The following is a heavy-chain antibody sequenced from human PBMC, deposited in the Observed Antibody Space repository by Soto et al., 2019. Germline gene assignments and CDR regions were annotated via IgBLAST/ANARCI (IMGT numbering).Heavy chain of an antibody. CDR2: IIPIFGTA. V-gene: IGHV1-69*13. CDR3: ASESSSWRENPLFDY. J-gene: IGHJ4*02. Sequence: SVKVSCKASGGTFSSYAISWVRQAPGQGLEWMGGIIPIFGTANYAQKFQGRVTITADESTSTAYMELSSLRSEDTAVYYCASESSSWRENPLFDYWGQGTMVAVYS. D-gene: IGHD6-13*01. CDR1: GGTFSSYA.